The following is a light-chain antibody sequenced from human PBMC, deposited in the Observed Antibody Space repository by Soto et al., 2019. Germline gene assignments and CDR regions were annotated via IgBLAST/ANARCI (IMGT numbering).Light chain of an antibody. CDR2: AAS. J-gene: IGKJ1*01. CDR3: QQSYSTPPWT. V-gene: IGKV1-39*01. Sequence: DSQMTQSPSSLSASVGDRVTITCRASQSISRNLNWYQQKPGKAPKLLIYAASSLQSGVPSRFSGSGSGTDFTLTISSLQPEDFATYYCQQSYSTPPWTFGQGTKVDIK. CDR1: QSISRN.